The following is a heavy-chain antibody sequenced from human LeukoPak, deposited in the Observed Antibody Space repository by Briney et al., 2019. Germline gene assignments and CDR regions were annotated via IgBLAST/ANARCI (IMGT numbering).Heavy chain of an antibody. CDR3: VPLNWNPPGDFDR. D-gene: IGHD1-20*01. CDR1: GFTFSTYW. CDR2: IKDDGSDK. Sequence: GGSLRLSCVASGFTFSTYWMNWVRQAPGKGLEWVANIKDDGSDKYYVDSVKGRFSISKDNDKNALYLQMNSLRVEDTAVYYCVPLNWNPPGDFDRWGQGTLVTVSS. J-gene: IGHJ4*02. V-gene: IGHV3-7*01.